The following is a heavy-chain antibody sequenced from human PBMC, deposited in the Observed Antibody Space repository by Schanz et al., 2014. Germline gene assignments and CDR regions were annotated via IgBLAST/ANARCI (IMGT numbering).Heavy chain of an antibody. Sequence: EVQLMESGGGLAQPGGSLRLSCAASGFIFSDYYMAWIRQAPGKGLEWVSYISSSSSTRYYADSVKGRFTISRDNSKNTVYIQMNSLRAEDTAVYYCARGGPAYYFDDWGQGTLVTVSS. CDR2: ISSSSSTR. CDR3: ARGGPAYYFDD. J-gene: IGHJ4*02. V-gene: IGHV3-48*01. CDR1: GFIFSDYY.